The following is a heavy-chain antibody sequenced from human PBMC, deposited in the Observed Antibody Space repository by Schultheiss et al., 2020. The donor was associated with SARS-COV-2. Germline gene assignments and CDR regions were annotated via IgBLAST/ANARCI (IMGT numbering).Heavy chain of an antibody. J-gene: IGHJ5*02. D-gene: IGHD4/OR15-4a*01. CDR1: GFDFSSYG. Sequence: GGSLRLSCAASGFDFSSYGMHWVRQAPGKGLEWVAVISYDGSNKYYADSVKGRFTISRDNSKNTLYLQMNSLRDEDTAVYYCVRGQTNLDNWFDPWGQGTLVTVSS. CDR3: VRGQTNLDNWFDP. V-gene: IGHV3-30*03. CDR2: ISYDGSNK.